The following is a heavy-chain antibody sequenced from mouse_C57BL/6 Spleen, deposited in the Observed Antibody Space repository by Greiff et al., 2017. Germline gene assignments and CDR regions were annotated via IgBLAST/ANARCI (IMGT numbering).Heavy chain of an antibody. CDR3: AGSSYDFDY. CDR2: IHPNSGST. D-gene: IGHD1-1*01. J-gene: IGHJ2*01. CDR1: GYTFTSYW. Sequence: VPLQQPGAELVKPGASVTLSCKASGYTFTSYWMHWVKQSPGQGLEWIGMIHPNSGSTNYNEKFKSKATLTVDKSSSTAYMQLSSLTSEDSAVYDCAGSSYDFDYWGQGTTLTVSS. V-gene: IGHV1-64*01.